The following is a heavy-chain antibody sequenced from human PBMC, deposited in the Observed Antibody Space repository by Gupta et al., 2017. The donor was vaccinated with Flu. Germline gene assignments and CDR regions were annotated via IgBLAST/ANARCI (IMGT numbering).Heavy chain of an antibody. Sequence: QVQLVPSGAEAEKPGSSVKVCCKASGGTFSSYAISWVRQAPGQGLEWMGVIIPIFGTANYAQKCQGRVTMTADESTSTAYMELSSLRSEDTAVYYWSGDGYGCGGSCYNLDYWGQGTLVTVSS. CDR1: GGTFSSYA. CDR2: IIPIFGTA. D-gene: IGHD2-15*01. J-gene: IGHJ4*02. CDR3: SGDGYGCGGSCYNLDY. V-gene: IGHV1-69*01.